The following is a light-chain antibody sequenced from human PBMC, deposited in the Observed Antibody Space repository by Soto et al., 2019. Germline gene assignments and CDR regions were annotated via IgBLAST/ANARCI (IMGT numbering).Light chain of an antibody. CDR3: QQYGSSPPWP. Sequence: EIVLTQSPGTLSLSPGERATLSCRASQTVSSNYLVWYQQKPGQAPRLLIHGASSRATGIPDRFSGSGSGTDFTLTISRLEPDDFAVYYCQQYGSSPPWPFGQGTKVEIK. J-gene: IGKJ1*01. V-gene: IGKV3-20*01. CDR2: GAS. CDR1: QTVSSNY.